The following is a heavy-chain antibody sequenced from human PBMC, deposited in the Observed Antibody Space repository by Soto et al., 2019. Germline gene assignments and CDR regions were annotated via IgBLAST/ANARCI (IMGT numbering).Heavy chain of an antibody. CDR1: GSTSSSYA. D-gene: IGHD2-21*01. CDR3: AKDRVNHNSVWDPFDI. J-gene: IGHJ3*02. Sequence: EVQLLESGGGLVQPGGSLRLSCAASGSTSSSYAMSWIRQAPGKGLEWVAGMGGANGDTYYADSVRGRFAISRDNSKSTLFLQMNSLRAEDTAVYYCAKDRVNHNSVWDPFDIWGQGTMVTVSS. CDR2: MGGANGDT. V-gene: IGHV3-23*01.